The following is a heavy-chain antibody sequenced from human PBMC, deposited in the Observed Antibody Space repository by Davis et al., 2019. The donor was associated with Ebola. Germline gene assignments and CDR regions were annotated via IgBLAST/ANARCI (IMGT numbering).Heavy chain of an antibody. J-gene: IGHJ6*02. CDR3: ARAPFGRWELPYYYYYYGMDV. CDR2: MNPNSGNT. Sequence: AASVKVSCKASGYTFTSYDINWVRQATGQGLEWMGWMNPNSGNTGYAQKFQGRVTITADESTSTAYMELSSLRSEDTAVYYCARAPFGRWELPYYYYYYGMDVWGQGTTVTVSS. D-gene: IGHD1-26*01. V-gene: IGHV1-8*01. CDR1: GYTFTSYD.